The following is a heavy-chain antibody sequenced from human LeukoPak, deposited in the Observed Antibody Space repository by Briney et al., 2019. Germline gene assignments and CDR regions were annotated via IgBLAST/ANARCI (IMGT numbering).Heavy chain of an antibody. CDR1: GYSISSDYY. CDR2: IYSSGST. J-gene: IGHJ4*02. CDR3: ARTRAVPRRYNAIAAAGRIFDY. V-gene: IGHV4-38-2*02. Sequence: SETLSLTCTLSGYSISSDYYWGWIRQPPGKGLEWIGNIYSSGSTYYNASLQSRVTISIDTSKNQFSLRLNSVTAADTAVYYCARTRAVPRRYNAIAAAGRIFDYWGQGTLVTVSS. D-gene: IGHD6-13*01.